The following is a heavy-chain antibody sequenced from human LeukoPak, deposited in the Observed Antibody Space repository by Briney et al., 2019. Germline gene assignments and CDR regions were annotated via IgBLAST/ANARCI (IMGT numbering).Heavy chain of an antibody. CDR1: GYRFTSYY. CDR3: ARDPSHYYYMDV. V-gene: IGHV1-2*02. CDR2: LDPRSGGT. Sequence: ASVKVSCKAYGYRFTSYYLHWVRQAPGQGLEWMGWLDPRSGGTKYAQKFKGRFTMTGDTSISTLYMEISSLTSDDSAVYYCARDPSHYYYMDVWGKGTTVTVS. J-gene: IGHJ6*03.